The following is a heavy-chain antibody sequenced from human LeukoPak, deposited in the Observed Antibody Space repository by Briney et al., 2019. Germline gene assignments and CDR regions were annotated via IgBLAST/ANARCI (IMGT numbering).Heavy chain of an antibody. CDR2: IIPILGIA. J-gene: IGHJ3*02. CDR1: GGTFSSYA. V-gene: IGHV1-69*04. Sequence: GASVKVSCKASGGTFSSYAISWVRQAPGQGLEWMGRIIPILGIANYAQKFQGRVTITADKSTSTAYMELSSLRSEDTAVYYCARTKAVAGTTGAFDIWGQGTMVTVSS. CDR3: ARTKAVAGTTGAFDI. D-gene: IGHD6-19*01.